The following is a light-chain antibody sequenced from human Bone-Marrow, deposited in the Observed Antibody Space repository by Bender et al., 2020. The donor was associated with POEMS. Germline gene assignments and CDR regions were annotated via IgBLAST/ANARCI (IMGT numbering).Light chain of an antibody. V-gene: IGLV2-23*01. CDR3: CSYAGGTTFWV. Sequence: QSALTQPASVSGSPGQSITISCTGTFSDIGGYNYVSWYRQHPGKAPKLIIYEGSKRPSGVSNRFSGSNSGNTASLTISGLQAEDEADYYCCSYAGGTTFWVFGGGAKLTVL. J-gene: IGLJ3*02. CDR1: FSDIGGYNY. CDR2: EGS.